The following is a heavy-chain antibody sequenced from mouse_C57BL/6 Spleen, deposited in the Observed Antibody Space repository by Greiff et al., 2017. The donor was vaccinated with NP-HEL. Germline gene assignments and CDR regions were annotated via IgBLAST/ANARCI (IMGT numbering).Heavy chain of an antibody. CDR3: ARSTVVPYWYFDV. CDR1: GYSFTGYY. J-gene: IGHJ1*03. V-gene: IGHV1-42*01. CDR2: INPSTGGT. Sequence: VQLQQSGPELVKPGASVKISCKASGYSFTGYYMNWVKQSPEKSLEWIGEINPSTGGTTYNQKFKAKATLTVDKSSSTAYMHLKSLTSEDSAVYYCARSTVVPYWYFDVWGTGTTVTVSS. D-gene: IGHD1-1*01.